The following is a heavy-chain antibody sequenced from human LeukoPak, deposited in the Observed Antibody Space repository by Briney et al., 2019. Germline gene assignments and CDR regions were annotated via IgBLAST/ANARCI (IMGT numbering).Heavy chain of an antibody. CDR2: IKQDGSEK. V-gene: IGHV3-7*01. CDR3: ARDPIVGATNGEDYYYYGMDV. J-gene: IGHJ6*02. CDR1: GFTFSSYW. Sequence: GGSLRLSCAASGFTFSSYWMSWVRQAPGKGLEWVANIKQDGSEKYYVDSVKGRFTISRDNAKNSLYLQMNSLRAEDTAVYYCARDPIVGATNGEDYYYYGMDVWGQGTTVTVSS. D-gene: IGHD1-26*01.